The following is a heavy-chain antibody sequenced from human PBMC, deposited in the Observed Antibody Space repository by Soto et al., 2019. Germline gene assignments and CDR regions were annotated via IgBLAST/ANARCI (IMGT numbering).Heavy chain of an antibody. Sequence: GGSLRLSCAASGFTFSSYSMNWVRQAPGKGLEWVSYISSSSTIYYADSVKGRFTISRDNAKNSLYLQMNSLRDEDTAVYYCARLVVGYYYYGMDVWGQGTTVTVSS. J-gene: IGHJ6*02. D-gene: IGHD3-22*01. CDR2: ISSSSTI. V-gene: IGHV3-48*02. CDR1: GFTFSSYS. CDR3: ARLVVGYYYYGMDV.